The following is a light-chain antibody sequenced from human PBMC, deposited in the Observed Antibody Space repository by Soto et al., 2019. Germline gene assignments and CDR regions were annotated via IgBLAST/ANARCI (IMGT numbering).Light chain of an antibody. V-gene: IGKV2D-29*01. Sequence: DFVMTQLPLFLSVTLGKPASISCKSSKSFLHRDEKTYLYWYLQKPGQPPQLLFYDVSTRFSGVPDRFSGSGSGTDFTLKISRVEAEDVGIYYCMQSVQLPWTFGQGTKVEIK. J-gene: IGKJ1*01. CDR3: MQSVQLPWT. CDR1: KSFLHRDEKTY. CDR2: DVS.